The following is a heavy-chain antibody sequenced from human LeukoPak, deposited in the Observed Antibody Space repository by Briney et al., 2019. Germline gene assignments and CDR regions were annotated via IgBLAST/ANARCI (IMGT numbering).Heavy chain of an antibody. Sequence: SETLSLTCTVSGGSITSYYWSWIRQPPGKGLEWIGYIYYSGSTDYNPSLKGRVTISVATSKTQFSLKLTSVTAADTAVYYCARGGYYYDSSTVAFDIWGQGTMVTVSS. CDR2: IYYSGST. D-gene: IGHD3-22*01. J-gene: IGHJ3*02. V-gene: IGHV4-59*12. CDR3: ARGGYYYDSSTVAFDI. CDR1: GGSITSYY.